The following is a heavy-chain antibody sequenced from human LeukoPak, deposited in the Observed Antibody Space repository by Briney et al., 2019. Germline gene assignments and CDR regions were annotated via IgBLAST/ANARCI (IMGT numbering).Heavy chain of an antibody. CDR1: GFTFSSCA. CDR2: ISKNAHST. CDR3: AKTPGISVAGVDY. D-gene: IGHD6-13*01. J-gene: IGHJ4*02. V-gene: IGHV3-23*01. Sequence: PGGSLRLSCAASGFTFSSCAMTWVRQAPGKGLEWVSGISKNAHSTYYADSVKGRFTISRDNSKNTLYLQMDSLGVEDTAVYYCAKTPGISVAGVDYWGQGALVTVSS.